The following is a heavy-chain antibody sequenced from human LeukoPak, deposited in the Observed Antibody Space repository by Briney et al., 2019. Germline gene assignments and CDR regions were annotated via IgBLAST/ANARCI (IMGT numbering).Heavy chain of an antibody. CDR1: GGSISCYY. CDR2: IYTSGST. D-gene: IGHD5-18*01. V-gene: IGHV4-4*07. CDR3: ASTPRGYSYGYGYYYYMDV. J-gene: IGHJ6*03. Sequence: PSETLSLTCTVSGGSISCYYWSWIRQPAGKGLEWIGRIYTSGSTNYNPSLKSRVTMSVDTSKNQFSLKLSSVTAADTAVYYCASTPRGYSYGYGYYYYMDVWGKGTTVTISS.